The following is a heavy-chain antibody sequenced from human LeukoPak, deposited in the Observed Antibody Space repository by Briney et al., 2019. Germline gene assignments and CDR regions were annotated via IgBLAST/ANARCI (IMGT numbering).Heavy chain of an antibody. CDR1: GFTFSDYY. CDR2: ISSSSSYT. D-gene: IGHD6-13*01. V-gene: IGHV3-11*06. J-gene: IGHJ4*02. Sequence: PGGSLRLSCAASGFTFSDYYMSWIRQAPGKGLEWVSYISSSSSYTNYADSVKGRFTITRDNAKNSLYLQMNSLRAEDTAVYYCATFSAAAGPFDYWGQGTLVTVSS. CDR3: ATFSAAAGPFDY.